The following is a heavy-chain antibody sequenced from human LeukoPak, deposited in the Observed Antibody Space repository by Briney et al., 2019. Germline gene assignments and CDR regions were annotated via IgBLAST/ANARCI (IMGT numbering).Heavy chain of an antibody. J-gene: IGHJ3*02. D-gene: IGHD3-10*01. CDR3: ARDRAKLDI. CDR1: GGSLSSGGYY. V-gene: IGHV4-31*02. Sequence: SETLSLTCTVSGGSLSSGGYYWSLIRQHPGMGLEWIGYIYYSGFTYYNTALKSRVTISMDKSKNQFSLKLRSVNAADTAVYYCARDRAKLDIWGRGTMVTVSS. CDR2: IYYSGFT.